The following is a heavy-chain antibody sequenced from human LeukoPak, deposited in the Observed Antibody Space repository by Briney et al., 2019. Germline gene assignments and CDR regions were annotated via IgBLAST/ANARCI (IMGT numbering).Heavy chain of an antibody. V-gene: IGHV3-48*03. D-gene: IGHD3-3*01. CDR3: GRDTRSGYYTPFAY. CDR1: GFTFSSYE. J-gene: IGHJ4*02. Sequence: GGSLRLSCAASGFTFSSYEMNWVRQAPGKGLEWVSYISSSGSTIYYADSVKGRFTISRDNAKNSLYLQMNSLRAEDTVVYYCGRDTRSGYYTPFAYWGRGTLVTVSS. CDR2: ISSSGSTI.